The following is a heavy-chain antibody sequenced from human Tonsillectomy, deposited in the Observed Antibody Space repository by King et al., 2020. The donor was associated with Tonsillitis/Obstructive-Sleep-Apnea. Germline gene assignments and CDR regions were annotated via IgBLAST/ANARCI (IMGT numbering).Heavy chain of an antibody. V-gene: IGHV3-21*01. CDR3: ARDSDDAFHI. CDR2: ISTSGSYI. J-gene: IGHJ3*02. Sequence: VQLVESGGGLVKPGGSLRLSCAASGFTFSSYSMNWVRQAPGKWLEWVSSISTSGSYIYYADSVKGRFTISRDNAKNSLYLQMNSLRAEDTAVYYCARDSDDAFHIWGLGTMVTVSS. CDR1: GFTFSSYS.